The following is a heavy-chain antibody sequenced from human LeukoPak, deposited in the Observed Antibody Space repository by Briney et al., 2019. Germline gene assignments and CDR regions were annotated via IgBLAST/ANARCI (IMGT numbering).Heavy chain of an antibody. J-gene: IGHJ3*02. CDR3: AKDTGSPADAITMEDNAFDI. D-gene: IGHD3-3*01. V-gene: IGHV3-48*04. CDR2: ISSTSSTI. CDR1: GFTFSSYN. Sequence: GGSLRLSCAASGFTFSSYNMNWVRQAPGKGLEWVSYISSTSSTIYYADSVKGRFTISRDNAKNSLDLQMESLRAEDTAVYYCAKDTGSPADAITMEDNAFDIWGQGTMVTVSS.